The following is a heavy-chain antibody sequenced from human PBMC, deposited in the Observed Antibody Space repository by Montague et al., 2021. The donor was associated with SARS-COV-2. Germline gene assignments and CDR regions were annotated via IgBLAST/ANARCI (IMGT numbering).Heavy chain of an antibody. CDR1: GGSISSSSYY. CDR2: IYYSGST. J-gene: IGHJ4*02. Sequence: SETLSLTCTVSGGSISSSSYYWGWIRQPPGKGLEWTGSIYYSGSTYYNPSLKSRVTISVDTSKNQFSLKLSSVTAAGTAVYYCARVISRQNNIVVVGLYYFDYWGQGTLVTVSS. D-gene: IGHD2-15*01. V-gene: IGHV4-39*07. CDR3: ARVISRQNNIVVVGLYYFDY.